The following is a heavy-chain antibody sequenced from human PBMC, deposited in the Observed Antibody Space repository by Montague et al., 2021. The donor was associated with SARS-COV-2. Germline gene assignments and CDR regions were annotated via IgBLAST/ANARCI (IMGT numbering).Heavy chain of an antibody. D-gene: IGHD1-26*01. Sequence: SLRLSCAASGFTVSSNYMSWVRQAPGKGLEWVSVIYGGGSTYYADSVKGRFTISRDNSKNTLYLQMNSLRAEDTAVYYCARDRRIVGALYYYYGMDVWGQGTTVTVSS. J-gene: IGHJ6*02. CDR3: ARDRRIVGALYYYYGMDV. V-gene: IGHV3-53*01. CDR1: GFTVSSNY. CDR2: IYGGGST.